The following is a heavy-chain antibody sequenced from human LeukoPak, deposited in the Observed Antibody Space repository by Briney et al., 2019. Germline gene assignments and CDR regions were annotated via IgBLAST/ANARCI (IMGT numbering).Heavy chain of an antibody. V-gene: IGHV3-23*01. CDR3: ARGKPGFSGSYPNFDY. CDR2: ISGSGGST. J-gene: IGHJ4*02. CDR1: GFTFSSYG. Sequence: PGGSLRLSCAASGFTFSSYGVSWVRQAPGKGLEWVSAISGSGGSTYYADSVKGRFTISRDNSKNTLYLQMNSLRAEDTAVYYCARGKPGFSGSYPNFDYWGQGTLVTVSS. D-gene: IGHD1-26*01.